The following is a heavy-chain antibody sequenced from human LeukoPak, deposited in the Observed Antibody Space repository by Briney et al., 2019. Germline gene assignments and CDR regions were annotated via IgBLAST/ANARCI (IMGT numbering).Heavy chain of an antibody. D-gene: IGHD3-22*01. Sequence: GGSLRLSCAASGFTFSDYWMHWVRQAPGKGLVWVSRISSDGSRVTYADSVKGRFTISRDNAKNTLYLQMNSLRAEDTAVYYCARDQGYYDSSGSDYWGQGTLVTVSS. J-gene: IGHJ4*02. CDR1: GFTFSDYW. CDR2: ISSDGSRV. V-gene: IGHV3-74*01. CDR3: ARDQGYYDSSGSDY.